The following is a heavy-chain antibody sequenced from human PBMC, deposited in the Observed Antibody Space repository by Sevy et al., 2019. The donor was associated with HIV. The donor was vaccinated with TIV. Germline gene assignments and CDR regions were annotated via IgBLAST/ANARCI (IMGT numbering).Heavy chain of an antibody. V-gene: IGHV4-34*01. CDR2: INPSGGT. CDR1: GGSFSGYC. CDR3: ARHCSGTSCSHAFDI. J-gene: IGHJ3*02. Sequence: SETLSLTCAVYGGSFSGYCWSWIRQPPGKGLEWIGEINPSGGTNYNPSIKSRVTISVDTSKNQFSLKLSSVTAADTAVYYCARHCSGTSCSHAFDIWGQGTMVTVSS. D-gene: IGHD2-2*01.